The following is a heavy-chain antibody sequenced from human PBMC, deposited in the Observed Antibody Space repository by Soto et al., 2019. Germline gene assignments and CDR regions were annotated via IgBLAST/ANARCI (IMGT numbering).Heavy chain of an antibody. CDR2: ISYDGRNE. CDR3: APDRGSGVDV. V-gene: IGHV3-30*04. Sequence: QVQLVESGGGVVQPGRSLRLSCAASGFIFSNFVMHWVRQAPGKGLERVAVISYDGRNEYHADSVKGRFTISRDNSRNTLFLQMSSVRADDTAMHYCAPDRGSGVDVWGQGTTVTVSS. J-gene: IGHJ6*02. CDR1: GFIFSNFV. D-gene: IGHD3-16*01.